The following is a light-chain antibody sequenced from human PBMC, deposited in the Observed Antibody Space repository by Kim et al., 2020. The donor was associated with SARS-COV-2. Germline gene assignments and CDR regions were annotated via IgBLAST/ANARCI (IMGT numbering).Light chain of an antibody. Sequence: SPGERATRSGSASQSVGANDLARYQQKPGQAPRLLMYGVSNRATGIPDRFSGSGSGTDFTLTFSRLEPADVAVDHCQHYVISPWTFGQGTRVDIK. CDR1: QSVGAND. CDR2: GVS. V-gene: IGKV3-20*01. CDR3: QHYVISPWT. J-gene: IGKJ1*01.